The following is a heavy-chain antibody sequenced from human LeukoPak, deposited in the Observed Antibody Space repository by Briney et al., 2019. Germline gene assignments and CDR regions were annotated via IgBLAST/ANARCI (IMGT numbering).Heavy chain of an antibody. V-gene: IGHV4-38-2*02. CDR2: VLRLQTVRT. J-gene: IGHJ4*02. CDR3: ARVLHAPYLIDS. CDR1: DSSITSTYY. Sequence: PSETLSLTCTVSDSSITSTYYWAWFRQPPGKGLEWIATVLRLQTVRTFNNPSLESRVTMSLDPSQNQFSLNLTSGTAADTALYFCARVLHAPYLIDSWGQGTLVTVSS. D-gene: IGHD2-8*01.